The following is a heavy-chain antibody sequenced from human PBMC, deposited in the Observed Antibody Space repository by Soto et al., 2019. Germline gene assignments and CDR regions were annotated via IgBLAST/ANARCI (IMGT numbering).Heavy chain of an antibody. CDR2: IIPIFGTA. D-gene: IGHD3-22*01. CDR1: GGTFSSYA. Sequence: SVKVSCKASGGTFSSYAISWVRQAPGQGLEWMGGIIPIFGTANYAQKFQGRVTITADKSTSTAYMELSSLRSEDTAVYYCATHHTLDYYDSSGYYGGGNAFDIWGQGTMVTV. J-gene: IGHJ3*02. CDR3: ATHHTLDYYDSSGYYGGGNAFDI. V-gene: IGHV1-69*06.